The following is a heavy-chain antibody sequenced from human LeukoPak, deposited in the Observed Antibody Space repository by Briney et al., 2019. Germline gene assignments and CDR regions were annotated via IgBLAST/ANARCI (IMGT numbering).Heavy chain of an antibody. J-gene: IGHJ6*02. Sequence: PSETLSLTCAVSGGSISSYYWSWIRQPAGKGLEWIGHIYSSGSTKYNPSLKSRVTMSADTSKNQFSLKLSSVTAADTAVYYCARNKADIGWYGAEPDDGMDVWGQGTTVTVSS. CDR2: IYSSGST. V-gene: IGHV4-4*07. CDR3: ARNKADIGWYGAEPDDGMDV. D-gene: IGHD6-19*01. CDR1: GGSISSYY.